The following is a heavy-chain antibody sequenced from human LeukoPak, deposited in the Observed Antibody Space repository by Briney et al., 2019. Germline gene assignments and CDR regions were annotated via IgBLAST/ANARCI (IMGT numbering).Heavy chain of an antibody. CDR3: AREPKQWLTPIDY. J-gene: IGHJ4*02. D-gene: IGHD6-19*01. Sequence: RPGGSLRLSCIASGFTFDDYGMSWVRQVPGKGLEWISSLSLSAGSTGYADSVKGRFTISRDNAKNSVYLQMNSLRAEDTAVYYCAREPKQWLTPIDYWGQGTLVTVSS. CDR2: LSLSAGST. V-gene: IGHV3-20*04. CDR1: GFTFDDYG.